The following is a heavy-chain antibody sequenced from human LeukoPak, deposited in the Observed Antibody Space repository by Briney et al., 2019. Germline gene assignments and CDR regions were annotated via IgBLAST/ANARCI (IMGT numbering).Heavy chain of an antibody. CDR2: ISSSSSTI. V-gene: IGHV3-48*02. J-gene: IGHJ4*02. D-gene: IGHD3-22*01. Sequence: GGSLRLSCAASGFTFSSYAMSWVRQAPGKGLEWVSYISSSSSTIYYADSVKGRFTISRDNAKNSLYLQMNSLRDEDTAVYYCAGVGYDSSGYYNFDFWGQGTLVTVSS. CDR3: AGVGYDSSGYYNFDF. CDR1: GFTFSSYA.